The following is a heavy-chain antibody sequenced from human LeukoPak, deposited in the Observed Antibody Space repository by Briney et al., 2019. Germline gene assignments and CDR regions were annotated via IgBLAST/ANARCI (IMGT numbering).Heavy chain of an antibody. CDR2: IYPPGST. Sequence: SETLSLTCTVSGDSISSTHYYWGWARQPPGKGLEWIGSIYPPGSTFYNPSLESRVTISVNTSKNEFSLRLTSVTAADTAVYYCRANFYWGQGTLVTVSS. V-gene: IGHV4-39*01. CDR3: RANFY. D-gene: IGHD2-8*01. CDR1: GDSISSTHYY. J-gene: IGHJ4*02.